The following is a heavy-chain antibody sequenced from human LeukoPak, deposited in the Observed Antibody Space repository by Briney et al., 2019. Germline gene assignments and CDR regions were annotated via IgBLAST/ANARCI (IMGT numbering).Heavy chain of an antibody. V-gene: IGHV4-34*01. CDR3: ARGARCYQPICLYYYYGMDV. CDR1: GGSFSGYY. Sequence: SETLSLTCALYGGSFSGYYWSWIRQPPGKGLEWIGEINHSGSTNYNPSLKSRVTISVDTSKNQFSLKLSSVTAADTAVYYCARGARCYQPICLYYYYGMDVWGQGTTVTVSS. J-gene: IGHJ6*02. CDR2: INHSGST. D-gene: IGHD2-2*01.